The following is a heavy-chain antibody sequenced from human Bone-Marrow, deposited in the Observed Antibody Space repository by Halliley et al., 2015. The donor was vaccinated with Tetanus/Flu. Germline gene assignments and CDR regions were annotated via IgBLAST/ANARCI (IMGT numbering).Heavy chain of an antibody. D-gene: IGHD1-1*01. CDR3: AREVTLSITGTSGMDV. Sequence: TLSLTCTVSGGFIENSFSYWGWIRQPPGKGLEWIGTAYYSGNTYCNPSLQSRVTISVDTSKNHFSLRLTPVSAADTAVYYCAREVTLSITGTSGMDVWGQGTTVTVSS. V-gene: IGHV4-39*02. CDR2: AYYSGNT. J-gene: IGHJ6*02. CDR1: GGFIENSFSY.